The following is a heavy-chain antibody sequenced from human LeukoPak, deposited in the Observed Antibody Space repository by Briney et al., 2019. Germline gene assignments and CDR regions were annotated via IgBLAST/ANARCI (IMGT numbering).Heavy chain of an antibody. CDR1: GFTFSDYW. CDR2: IQRDGSDK. J-gene: IGHJ1*01. CDR3: APSITGTKYFQH. Sequence: PPGGSLRLSCAASGFTFSDYWMSWVRQAPGKGPEWVANIQRDGSDKYYVDSVKGRFTISRDNARNSLYLQMNSLRAEDTAVYYCAPSITGTKYFQHWGQGTLVTVSS. D-gene: IGHD1-7*01. V-gene: IGHV3-7*01.